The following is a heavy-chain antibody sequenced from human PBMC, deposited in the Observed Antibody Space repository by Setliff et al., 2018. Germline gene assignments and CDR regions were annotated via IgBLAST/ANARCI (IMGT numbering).Heavy chain of an antibody. V-gene: IGHV4-30-4*08. Sequence: LSLTCTVSGGSISSGDYYWSWIRQPPGKGLEWIGYIYSSGSTYYNPSLKSRVSISVDTSKNQSSLKLSSVTAADTAVYYCARESRYYYDNLGTLDYWGQGTLVTVSS. J-gene: IGHJ4*02. CDR3: ARESRYYYDNLGTLDY. CDR1: GGSISSGDYY. CDR2: IYSSGST. D-gene: IGHD3-22*01.